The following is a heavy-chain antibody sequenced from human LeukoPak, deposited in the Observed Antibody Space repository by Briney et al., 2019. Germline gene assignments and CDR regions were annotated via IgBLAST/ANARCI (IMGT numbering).Heavy chain of an antibody. Sequence: AESPQIFSRGAGYNIFGNCVGWVVQMPGEGLEWMGNIYPGDSDTRYSPSFQGQVTISADKSISTAYLQWRSLRASDTAMYYCARQPMVRGVPHFGGQGTLVTVSS. CDR1: GYNIFGNC. V-gene: IGHV5-51*01. CDR3: ARQPMVRGVPHF. CDR2: IYPGDSDT. J-gene: IGHJ4*02. D-gene: IGHD3-10*01.